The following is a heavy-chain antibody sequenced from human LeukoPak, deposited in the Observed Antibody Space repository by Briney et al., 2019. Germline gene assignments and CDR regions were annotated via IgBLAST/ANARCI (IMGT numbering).Heavy chain of an antibody. CDR1: GFTFSGFW. V-gene: IGHV3-7*01. J-gene: IGHJ4*02. D-gene: IGHD6-19*01. CDR2: IKQDGSEK. CDR3: ARDTAGFDY. Sequence: GGSLRLSCAASGFTFSGFWMSWVRQAPGRGLEWVANIKQDGSEKYYVDSVKGRFTISRDNAKNSLYLQMNSLRAEDTAIYNCARDTAGFDYWGQGTLVTVSS.